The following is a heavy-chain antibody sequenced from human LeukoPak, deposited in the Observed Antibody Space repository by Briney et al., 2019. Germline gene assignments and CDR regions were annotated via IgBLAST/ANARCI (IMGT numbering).Heavy chain of an antibody. CDR3: AREWAMVRGAPRVDY. CDR1: GGSISSGSSRRGSYP. CDR2: IFTSGST. Sequence: SETLSLTCTVSGGSISSGSSRRGSYPWSWVRQPAGKELGGIGRIFTSGSTTYNPSLKSRVTISVDTSKNQFSLKLSSVTAADTAVYYCAREWAMVRGAPRVDYWGQGTLVTVSS. V-gene: IGHV4-61*02. J-gene: IGHJ4*02. D-gene: IGHD3-10*01.